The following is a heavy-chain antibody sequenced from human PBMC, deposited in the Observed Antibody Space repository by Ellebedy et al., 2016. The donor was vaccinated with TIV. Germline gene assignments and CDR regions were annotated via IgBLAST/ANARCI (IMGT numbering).Heavy chain of an antibody. J-gene: IGHJ3*01. CDR1: GFTFGNYW. CDR3: ARPPPNTGGDAFDV. D-gene: IGHD7-27*01. Sequence: PGGSLRLSCVVSGFTFGNYWMHWVRQAPGKGLVWVSRITGDGSDSIYADPVKGRFTVSRDNARNTLYLQMNSLRAEDTAVYYCARPPPNTGGDAFDVWGHGTLVTVSS. CDR2: ITGDGSDS. V-gene: IGHV3-74*01.